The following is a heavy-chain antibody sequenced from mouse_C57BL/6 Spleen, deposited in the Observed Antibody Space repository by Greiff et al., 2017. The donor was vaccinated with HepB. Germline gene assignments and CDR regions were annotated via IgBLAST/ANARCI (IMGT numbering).Heavy chain of an antibody. CDR2: IWRGGST. D-gene: IGHD1-1*01. CDR3: AKNYYGSSLYYAMDY. J-gene: IGHJ4*01. V-gene: IGHV2-5*01. Sequence: VHLVESGPGLVQPSQSLSITCTVSGFSLTSYGVHWVRQSPGKGLEWLGVIWRGGSTDYNAAFMSRLSITKDNSKSQVFFKMNSLQADDTAIYYCAKNYYGSSLYYAMDYWGQGTSVTVSS. CDR1: GFSLTSYG.